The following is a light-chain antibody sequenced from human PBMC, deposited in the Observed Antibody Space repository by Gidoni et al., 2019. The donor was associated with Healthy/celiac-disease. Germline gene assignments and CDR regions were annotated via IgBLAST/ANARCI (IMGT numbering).Light chain of an antibody. CDR2: GAS. Sequence: EIVRTQSPATLSVSPGERATLSCRASQSVSSNLAWYQQKPGQAPRLLIYGASTRATGIPARFSGSVSGTEFTLTISSLQSEDFAVYYCQQYNNWYTFXQXTKLEIK. V-gene: IGKV3-15*01. CDR1: QSVSSN. CDR3: QQYNNWYT. J-gene: IGKJ2*01.